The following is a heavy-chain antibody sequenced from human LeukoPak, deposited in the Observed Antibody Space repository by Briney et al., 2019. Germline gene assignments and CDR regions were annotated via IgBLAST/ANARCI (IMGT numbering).Heavy chain of an antibody. Sequence: SETLSLTCTVSGVSISSYYWSWIRQPPGKGLEWIWRIYTSGNTNYHPSLKSRVTMSVDTSKNQLSLKLSSVTAADTAVYYCAREIVRGHYYYGMDVWGQGTTVTVS. CDR3: AREIVRGHYYYGMDV. D-gene: IGHD2-21*01. V-gene: IGHV4-4*07. J-gene: IGHJ6*02. CDR2: IYTSGNT. CDR1: GVSISSYY.